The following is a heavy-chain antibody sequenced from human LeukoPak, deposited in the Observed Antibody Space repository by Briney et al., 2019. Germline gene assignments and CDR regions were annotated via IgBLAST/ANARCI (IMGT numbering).Heavy chain of an antibody. CDR1: GFTFSSYA. CDR2: ISNDGNKK. CDR3: AKEGWDKSYWYGRIDY. V-gene: IGHV3-30*04. Sequence: PGRSLRPSCAASGFTFSSYAMHWVRQAPGKGLEWVAAISNDGNKKYYADSVKGRFTISRDNPKNTLFLQMNSLRAEDTAVYYCAKEGWDKSYWYGRIDYWGQGTLVTVSS. D-gene: IGHD2-8*02. J-gene: IGHJ4*02.